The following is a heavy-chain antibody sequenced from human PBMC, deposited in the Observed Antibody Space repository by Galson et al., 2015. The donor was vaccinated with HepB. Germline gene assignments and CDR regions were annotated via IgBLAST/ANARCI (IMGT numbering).Heavy chain of an antibody. D-gene: IGHD3-9*01. CDR2: IIPIFGPA. J-gene: IGHJ5*02. CDR3: ATSQKYHDIMTGYYGSGWFDP. Sequence: SVKVSCKASGDTFSSYAINWVRQAPGQGLEWMGGIIPIFGPANYARKFQGRVTITADESTTTAYLELSSLRSEDTAVYYCATSQKYHDIMTGYYGSGWFDPWGQGTLVTVSS. V-gene: IGHV1-69*13. CDR1: GDTFSSYA.